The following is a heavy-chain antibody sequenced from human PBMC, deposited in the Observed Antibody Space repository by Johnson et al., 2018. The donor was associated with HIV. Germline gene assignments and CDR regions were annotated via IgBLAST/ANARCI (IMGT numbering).Heavy chain of an antibody. Sequence: QVQLVESGGGVVQPGRSLRLSCAASGFTFSSYGMHWVRQAPGKGLEWVAVIWYDGSNKDYADSEKGRFTISRDNSKNTQFLQMNILRAEDTAVYYCAAHFTGYSSSWYSAFDIWGQGTMVTVSS. CDR3: AAHFTGYSSSWYSAFDI. J-gene: IGHJ3*02. CDR2: IWYDGSNK. V-gene: IGHV3-33*01. D-gene: IGHD6-13*01. CDR1: GFTFSSYG.